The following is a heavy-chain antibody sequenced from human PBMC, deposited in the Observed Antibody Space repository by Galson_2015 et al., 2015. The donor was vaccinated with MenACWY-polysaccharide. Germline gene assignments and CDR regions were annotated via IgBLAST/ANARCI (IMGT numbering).Heavy chain of an antibody. D-gene: IGHD1-26*01. J-gene: IGHJ5*02. CDR2: MSHSGRA. CDR3: AREPTLSGSFGWFDP. Sequence: TLSLTCTVSGGSVSTTTYYWSWLRQPPGKGLEWIGYMSHSGRANSNPSLRSRVTISIDTSKNQFSLRLSSVTAADTAMYYCAREPTLSGSFGWFDPWGQGTLVTVSS. V-gene: IGHV4-61*01. CDR1: GGSVSTTTYY.